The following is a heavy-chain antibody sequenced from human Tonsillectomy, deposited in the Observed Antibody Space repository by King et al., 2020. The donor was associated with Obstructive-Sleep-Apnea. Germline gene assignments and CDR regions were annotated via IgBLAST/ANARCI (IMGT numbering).Heavy chain of an antibody. CDR1: GFTFTSHT. CDR2: IRDGGDTP. J-gene: IGHJ2*01. D-gene: IGHD3-10*01. Sequence: VQLVESGGGLVQPGGSLRLSCAASGFTFTSHTMSWVRQAPGQGLEWVSSIRDGGDTPSYADSVKGRFTISRDNTKNTLFLQMNSLRAEDTAVYYCAKEGLWLGGLWYFDHWGRGTLVTVSS. V-gene: IGHV3-23*04. CDR3: AKEGLWLGGLWYFDH.